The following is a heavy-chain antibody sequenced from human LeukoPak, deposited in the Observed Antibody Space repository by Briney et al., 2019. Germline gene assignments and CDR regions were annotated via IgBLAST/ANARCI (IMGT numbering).Heavy chain of an antibody. J-gene: IGHJ6*02. CDR3: ARVVTRLREGAYQYDLDV. CDR2: INAGNGDT. CDR1: GYTFTNYI. V-gene: IGHV1-3*01. D-gene: IGHD3-16*01. Sequence: GASVNVSCKASGYTFTNYIIHWVRQAPGQRLEWMGWINAGNGDTEYSHKFQGRVTSTRDTSASTAYMDLSSLRFEDTAVYYCARVVTRLREGAYQYDLDVWGQGTTVTVSS.